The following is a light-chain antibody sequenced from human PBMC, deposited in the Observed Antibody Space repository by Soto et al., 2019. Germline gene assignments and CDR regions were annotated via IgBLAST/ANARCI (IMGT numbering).Light chain of an antibody. V-gene: IGKV4-1*01. Sequence: DIVMTQSPDSLAVSLGERATINFKSIQMVLYSSNNKNYLAWYQQKLGQPPKALIYWASTRESGVPDRFSGSGSGTDFTLTISSLQAEDVAVYYCQQYYTTPWTFGQGTKVDIK. CDR2: WAS. CDR1: QMVLYSSNNKNY. CDR3: QQYYTTPWT. J-gene: IGKJ1*01.